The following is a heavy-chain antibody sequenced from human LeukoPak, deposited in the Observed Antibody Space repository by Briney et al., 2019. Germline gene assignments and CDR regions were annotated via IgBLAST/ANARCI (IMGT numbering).Heavy chain of an antibody. J-gene: IGHJ5*02. CDR3: ARVYVTVGRGRWFDP. V-gene: IGHV4-34*01. Sequence: SETLSLTCAVYGGSLSGYSWTWIRQPPGKGLEWIGEIDHSGSTNYNPSLTSRVIISADTSQNQSSLKLTSVTVADTAVYYCARVYVTVGRGRWFDPWGQGTLVSVSS. CDR2: IDHSGST. D-gene: IGHD3-10*01. CDR1: GGSLSGYS.